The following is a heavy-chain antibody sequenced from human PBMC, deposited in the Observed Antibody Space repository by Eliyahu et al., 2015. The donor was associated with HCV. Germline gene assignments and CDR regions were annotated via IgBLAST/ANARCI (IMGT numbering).Heavy chain of an antibody. J-gene: IGHJ4*02. D-gene: IGHD3-22*01. Sequence: EVQLVESGGGLVKPGGSLXLSCXASGFTFSSYSMNWVRQAPGKGLEWVSSISSSSSYIYYADSVKGRFTISRDNAKNSLYLQMNSLRAEDTAVYYCARGDSSGYSFDYWGQGTLVTVSS. CDR3: ARGDSSGYSFDY. V-gene: IGHV3-21*01. CDR2: ISSSSSYI. CDR1: GFTFSSYS.